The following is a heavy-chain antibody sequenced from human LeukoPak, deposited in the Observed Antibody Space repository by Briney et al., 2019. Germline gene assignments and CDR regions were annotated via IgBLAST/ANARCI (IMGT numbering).Heavy chain of an antibody. D-gene: IGHD5-24*01. CDR3: AKVLRRWLQHPGAFDI. V-gene: IGHV3-23*01. CDR1: GFTFSSYA. J-gene: IGHJ3*02. Sequence: QAGGSLRLSCAASGFTFSSYAMSWVRQAPGKGLEWVSAISGSGGSTYYADSVKGRFTISRDNSKNTLYLQMNSLRAEDTAVYYCAKVLRRWLQHPGAFDIWGQGTMVTVSS. CDR2: ISGSGGST.